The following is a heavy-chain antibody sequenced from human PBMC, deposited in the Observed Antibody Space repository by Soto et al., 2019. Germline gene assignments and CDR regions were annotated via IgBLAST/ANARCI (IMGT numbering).Heavy chain of an antibody. CDR3: AIVSPSICGGGNCYRLDSFFDS. V-gene: IGHV1-69*01. CDR1: GVTFSTSG. D-gene: IGHD2-21*01. Sequence: QVQLVQSGAEVKKPGSSLKVSCKTSGVTFSTSGISWVRQGPGQGLEWMGGIIPLFGTPKYARKFQGRVSITADESATTTYMELSGLRSDDTAVYYCAIVSPSICGGGNCYRLDSFFDSWGQGSLVVVSS. CDR2: IIPLFGTP. J-gene: IGHJ5*01.